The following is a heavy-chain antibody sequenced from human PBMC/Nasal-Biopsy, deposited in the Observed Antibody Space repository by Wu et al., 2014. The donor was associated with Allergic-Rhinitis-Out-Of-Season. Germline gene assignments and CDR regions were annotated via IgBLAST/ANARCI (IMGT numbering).Heavy chain of an antibody. V-gene: IGHV3-7*01. Sequence: AASGFDFSSYWMSWVRQVAGKGLEWVAKIKQDGSEKYYVDSVKGRFTISRDNAKRSLYLQMSSLRVEDTAVYYCASGSAADYRWAFEVWGPRGNGHRLF. D-gene: IGHD6-25*01. CDR1: GFDFSSYW. J-gene: IGHJ3*01. CDR3: ASGSAADYRWAFEV. CDR2: IKQDGSEK.